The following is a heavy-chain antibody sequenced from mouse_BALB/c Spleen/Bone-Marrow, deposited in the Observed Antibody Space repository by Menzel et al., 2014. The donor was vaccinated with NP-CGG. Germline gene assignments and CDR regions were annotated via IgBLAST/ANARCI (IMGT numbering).Heavy chain of an antibody. D-gene: IGHD2-4*01. J-gene: IGHJ3*01. V-gene: IGHV1-9*01. Sequence: QVQLQQSGAELMMPGASVKISCKATGYTFSTYWIEWVKQRPGHGLEWIGEILPGSGTTNYNEKFKGKATFTADTSSNTAYMQLSSLTSEDSAVYYCARLITTGGFAYWGQGTLVTVSP. CDR3: ARLITTGGFAY. CDR1: GYTFSTYW. CDR2: ILPGSGTT.